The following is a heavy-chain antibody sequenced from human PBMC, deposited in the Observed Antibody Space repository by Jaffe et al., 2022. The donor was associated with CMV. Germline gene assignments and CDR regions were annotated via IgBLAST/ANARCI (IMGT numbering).Heavy chain of an antibody. V-gene: IGHV1-18*01. CDR2: ISAYNGNT. D-gene: IGHD3-3*01. J-gene: IGHJ3*02. CDR1: GYTFTSYG. CDR3: ARDPGVDFWSGYFNDAFDI. Sequence: QVQLVQSGAEVKKPGASVKVSCKASGYTFTSYGISWVRQAPGQGLEWMGWISAYNGNTNYAQKLQGRVTMTTDTSTSTAYMELRSLRSDDTAVYYCARDPGVDFWSGYFNDAFDIWGQGTMVTVSS.